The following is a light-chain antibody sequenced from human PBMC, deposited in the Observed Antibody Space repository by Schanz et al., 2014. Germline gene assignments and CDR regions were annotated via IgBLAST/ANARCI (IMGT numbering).Light chain of an antibody. CDR2: GNS. J-gene: IGLJ3*02. Sequence: QSVLTQPPSVSGAPGQRVTISCTGSSSNIGAGYDVHWYQQLPGTAPKLLIYGNSNRPSGVPDRFSGSKSGTSATLGITGLQTGDEADYYCGTWDSGLSAGRVFGGGTKLTVL. CDR3: GTWDSGLSAGRV. V-gene: IGLV1-40*01. CDR1: SSNIGAGYD.